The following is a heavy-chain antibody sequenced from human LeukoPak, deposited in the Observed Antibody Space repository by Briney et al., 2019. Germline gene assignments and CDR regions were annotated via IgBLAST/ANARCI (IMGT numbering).Heavy chain of an antibody. CDR3: AKGGYKVAAGGDAFDI. J-gene: IGHJ3*02. V-gene: IGHV3-23*01. D-gene: IGHD6-13*01. Sequence: GGSLRLSCAASGFTFSSYAMSWVRQAPGKGLEWVSAISGSGGSTYYADSVKGRFTISRDNSKNTLYLQMNSLRAEDTAVYYCAKGGYKVAAGGDAFDIWGQGTMVTVSS. CDR2: ISGSGGST. CDR1: GFTFSSYA.